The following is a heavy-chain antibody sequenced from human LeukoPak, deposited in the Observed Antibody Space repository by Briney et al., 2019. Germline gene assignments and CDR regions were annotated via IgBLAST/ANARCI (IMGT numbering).Heavy chain of an antibody. Sequence: GASVKVSCKASGFTFTSSAVRWVRQARGQRLEWIEWIVVGSGNTNYAQKFQERVTITRDMSTSTAYMELSSLRSEDTAVYYCAAKHYLYNWNDWTFNDAFDIWGQGTMVTVSS. CDR2: IVVGSGNT. CDR1: GFTFTSSA. CDR3: AAKHYLYNWNDWTFNDAFDI. V-gene: IGHV1-58*01. J-gene: IGHJ3*02. D-gene: IGHD1-1*01.